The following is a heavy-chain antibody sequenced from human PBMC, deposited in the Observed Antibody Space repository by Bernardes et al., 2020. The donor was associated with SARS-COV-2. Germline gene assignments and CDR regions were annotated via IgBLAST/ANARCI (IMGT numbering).Heavy chain of an antibody. CDR2: IYWDDDK. Sequence: SAPTLVKPTQTLTLTCTFSGFSLSTSGVGVGWIRQPPGKALEWLALIYWDDDKRYSPSLKSRLTITKDTSKNQVVLTMTNMDPVDTATYYCAHSRITMVRGVMLNWFDPWGQGTLVTVSS. V-gene: IGHV2-5*02. CDR1: GFSLSTSGVG. D-gene: IGHD3-10*01. CDR3: AHSRITMVRGVMLNWFDP. J-gene: IGHJ5*02.